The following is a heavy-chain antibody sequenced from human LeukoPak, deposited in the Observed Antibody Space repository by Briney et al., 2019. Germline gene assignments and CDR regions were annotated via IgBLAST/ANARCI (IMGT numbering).Heavy chain of an antibody. J-gene: IGHJ6*02. CDR3: ARDKVFGGYGMDV. Sequence: GRSLRLSCAASGFTFDDYAMHWVRQAPGKGLEWVSGISWNSGSIGYADSVKGRFTISRDNAKNSLYLQMNSLRAEDTALYYCARDKVFGGYGMDVWGQGTTVTVSS. D-gene: IGHD3-3*01. V-gene: IGHV3-9*01. CDR1: GFTFDDYA. CDR2: ISWNSGSI.